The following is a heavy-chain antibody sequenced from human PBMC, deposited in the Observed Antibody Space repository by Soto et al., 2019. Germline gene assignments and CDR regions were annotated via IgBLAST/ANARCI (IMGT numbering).Heavy chain of an antibody. CDR1: GFTFRIFG. D-gene: IGHD1-26*01. V-gene: IGHV3-33*01. Sequence: QSGGSLRLSCEASGFTFRIFGMHWVRQAPGKGLEWVAVIWYDGSNKYYADSVKGRFTISRDNAKNSLYLQMNRLRAEDTAIYYCAREDGVVGSSSAFDHWGLGTLVTVSS. CDR2: IWYDGSNK. J-gene: IGHJ4*02. CDR3: AREDGVVGSSSAFDH.